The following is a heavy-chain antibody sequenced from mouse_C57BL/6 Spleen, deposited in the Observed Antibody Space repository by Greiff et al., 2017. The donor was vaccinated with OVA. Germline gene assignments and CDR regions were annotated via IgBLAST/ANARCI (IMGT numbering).Heavy chain of an antibody. CDR1: GYTFTSYW. CDR2: IHPNSGST. J-gene: IGHJ4*01. V-gene: IGHV1-64*01. Sequence: VQLQQPGAELVKPGASVKLSCKASGYTFTSYWMHWVKQRPGQGLEWIGMIHPNSGSTNYNEKFKSKATLTVDKSSSTAYMQLSSLTSEDSAVYYCARKEDGSSYNYAMDYWGQGTSVTVSS. CDR3: ARKEDGSSYNYAMDY. D-gene: IGHD1-1*01.